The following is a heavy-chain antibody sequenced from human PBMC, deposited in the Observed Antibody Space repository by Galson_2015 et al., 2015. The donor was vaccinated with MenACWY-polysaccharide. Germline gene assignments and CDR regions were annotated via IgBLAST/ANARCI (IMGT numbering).Heavy chain of an antibody. CDR2: INTDGSST. CDR1: GFTFSSYG. J-gene: IGHJ6*02. D-gene: IGHD2/OR15-2a*01. Sequence: ALRLACAASGFTFSSYGMHWVRHAPGKGLVWISHINTDGSSTNYADSVKGRFTISRDNAKNTLYLQMNSLRAEDTAVYYCASLSEVHGMDVWGQGTTVAVSS. V-gene: IGHV3-74*01. CDR3: ASLSEVHGMDV.